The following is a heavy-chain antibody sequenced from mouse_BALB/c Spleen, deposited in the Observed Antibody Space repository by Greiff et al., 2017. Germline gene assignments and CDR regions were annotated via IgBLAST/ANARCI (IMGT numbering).Heavy chain of an antibody. D-gene: IGHD2-1*01. Sequence: EVQLQESGGGLVQPGGSRKLSCAASGFTFSSFGMHWVRQAPEKGLEWVAYISSGSSTIYYADTVKGRFTISRDNPKNTLFLQMTSLRSEDTAMYYCASYYGNHYYAMDYWGQGTSVTVSS. J-gene: IGHJ4*01. V-gene: IGHV5-17*02. CDR3: ASYYGNHYYAMDY. CDR1: GFTFSSFG. CDR2: ISSGSSTI.